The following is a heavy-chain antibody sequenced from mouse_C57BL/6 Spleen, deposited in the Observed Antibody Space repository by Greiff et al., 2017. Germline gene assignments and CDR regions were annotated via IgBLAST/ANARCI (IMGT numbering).Heavy chain of an antibody. V-gene: IGHV1-81*01. CDR1: GYTFTSYG. CDR2: IYPRSGNT. J-gene: IGHJ2*01. CDR3: ARQGSNYLDY. D-gene: IGHD1-1*01. Sequence: VQRVESGAELARPGASVKLSCKASGYTFTSYGISWVKQRTGQGLEWIGEIYPRSGNTYYNEKFKGKATLTADKSSSTAYMELRSLTSEDSAVYFCARQGSNYLDYWGQGTTLTVSS.